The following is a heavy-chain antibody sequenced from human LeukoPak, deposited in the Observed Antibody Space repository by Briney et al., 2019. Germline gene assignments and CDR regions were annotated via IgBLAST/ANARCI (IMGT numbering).Heavy chain of an antibody. V-gene: IGHV3-74*01. CDR2: INSDGSST. D-gene: IGHD3-3*01. Sequence: GGSLRLSCAASGFTFSSYWMHWVRQAPGKGLVWFSRINSDGSSTSYADSVKGRFTISRDNAKNTLYLQMNSLRAEDTAVYYCARSPPTIFGVVIILDYWGQGTLVTVSS. CDR1: GFTFSSYW. CDR3: ARSPPTIFGVVIILDY. J-gene: IGHJ4*02.